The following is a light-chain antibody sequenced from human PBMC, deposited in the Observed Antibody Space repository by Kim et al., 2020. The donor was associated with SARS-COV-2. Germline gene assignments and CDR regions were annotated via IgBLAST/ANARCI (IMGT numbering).Light chain of an antibody. CDR2: GAS. J-gene: IGKJ5*01. CDR1: QSVSTD. Sequence: EVVMTQSPATLSVSPGERATLSCRASQSVSTDLAWYQQKSGQAPRLLIYGASTRATGIPARFSGSGSGTEFTLTISGLQSEDLAVYYCQQYKNWPPTTFGQGTRLEIK. CDR3: QQYKNWPPTT. V-gene: IGKV3D-15*01.